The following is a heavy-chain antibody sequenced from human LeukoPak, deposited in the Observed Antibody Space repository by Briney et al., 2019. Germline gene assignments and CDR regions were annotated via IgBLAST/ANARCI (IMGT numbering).Heavy chain of an antibody. CDR2: IYYSGST. Sequence: PSQTLSLTCTVSGGSISSGDYYWSWIRQPPGKGLEWIGYIYYSGSTYYNPSLKSRVTISVDTSKNQFSLKLSSVTAADTAVYYCARVEDGYNYPDYWGQGTLVTVSS. J-gene: IGHJ4*02. D-gene: IGHD5-24*01. CDR3: ARVEDGYNYPDY. V-gene: IGHV4-30-4*01. CDR1: GGSISSGDYY.